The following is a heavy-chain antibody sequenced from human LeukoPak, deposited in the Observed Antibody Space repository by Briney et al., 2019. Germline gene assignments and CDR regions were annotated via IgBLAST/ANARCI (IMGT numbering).Heavy chain of an antibody. V-gene: IGHV5-51*01. J-gene: IGHJ4*02. CDR2: IYPGDSDT. Sequence: GGSLEISGKGSGYIFTSYWSGGVRQLPGKGREGMGIIYPGDSDTRYSPSFQGQVTISADKSISTAYLQWSSLKASDTAMYYCARQEAVAPDYWGQGTLVTVSS. D-gene: IGHD6-19*01. CDR3: ARQEAVAPDY. CDR1: GYIFTSYW.